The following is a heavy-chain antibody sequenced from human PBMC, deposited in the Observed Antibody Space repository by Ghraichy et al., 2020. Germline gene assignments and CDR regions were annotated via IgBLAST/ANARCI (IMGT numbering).Heavy chain of an antibody. Sequence: GGSLRLSCAASGFTFSNYYMSWIRQAPGKGLEWVSYISSSGSTIYYADSVKGRFTISRDNAKNSLYLQMNSLRAEDTAVYYCARGAHCSSTSCYIRAPWYFDLWGRGTLVTVSS. CDR1: GFTFSNYY. CDR2: ISSSGSTI. J-gene: IGHJ2*01. D-gene: IGHD2-2*02. V-gene: IGHV3-11*01. CDR3: ARGAHCSSTSCYIRAPWYFDL.